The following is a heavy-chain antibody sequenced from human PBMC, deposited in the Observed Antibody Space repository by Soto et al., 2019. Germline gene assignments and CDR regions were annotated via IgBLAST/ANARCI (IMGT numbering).Heavy chain of an antibody. CDR2: IKQDESEK. CDR1: GFTFSNAW. CDR3: ASGTNGAFFVY. V-gene: IGHV3-7*03. J-gene: IGHJ4*02. D-gene: IGHD2-8*01. Sequence: GGSLRLSCAASGFTFSNAWMNWVRQAPGKGLEWVANIKQDESEKYYVDSVKGRFTISRDNAKNSLYLQMNSLRAEDTAVYYCASGTNGAFFVYWGQGTLVTVS.